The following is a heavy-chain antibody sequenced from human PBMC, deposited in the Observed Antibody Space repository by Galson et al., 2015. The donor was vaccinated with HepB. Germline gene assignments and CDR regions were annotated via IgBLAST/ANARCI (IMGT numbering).Heavy chain of an antibody. CDR1: GFSFNMFW. Sequence: SLRLSCAASGFSFNMFWMTWVRQAPGKGLEWVANIREDGGLKYYVDSVKGRFTISRYNARDSLYLQMNSLRAEDTAVYYCARDLTYHNKNIYYDENIYYDAHDVWGQGTMVTVSS. CDR2: IREDGGLK. CDR3: ARDLTYHNKNIYYDENIYYDAHDV. J-gene: IGHJ3*01. D-gene: IGHD3-16*01. V-gene: IGHV3-7*01.